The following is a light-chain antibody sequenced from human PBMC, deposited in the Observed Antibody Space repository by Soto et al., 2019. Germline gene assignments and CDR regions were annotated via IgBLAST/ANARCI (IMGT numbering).Light chain of an antibody. J-gene: IGKJ1*01. CDR1: QSVSSK. Sequence: EIVMTQSPATLSVSPGERATLSCRASQSVSSKLAWYQQKPGQGPRLLIYGASTRATGIPARFSGSGSGTEFTITIRSLQSEDFAVYYCQHYSTWLWTFGQGTKVQIK. CDR2: GAS. V-gene: IGKV3-15*01. CDR3: QHYSTWLWT.